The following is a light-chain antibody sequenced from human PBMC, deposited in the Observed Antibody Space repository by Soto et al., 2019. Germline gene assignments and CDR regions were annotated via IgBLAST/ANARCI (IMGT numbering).Light chain of an antibody. CDR2: DAS. CDR3: QQRSNWPSGT. J-gene: IGKJ1*01. Sequence: EIVLTQSPATLSLSPGERATLSCRASXXVXSYLAWYQQKPGQAPRLLIYDASNRATGIPARFSGSGSGTDFTLTISSLEPEDFAVYYCQQRSNWPSGTFGQGTKVEIK. V-gene: IGKV3-11*01. CDR1: XXVXSY.